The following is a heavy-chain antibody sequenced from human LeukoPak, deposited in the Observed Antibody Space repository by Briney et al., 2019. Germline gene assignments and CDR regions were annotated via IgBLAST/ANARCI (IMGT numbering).Heavy chain of an antibody. CDR2: VYYSGTT. V-gene: IGHV4-59*11. CDR1: GVSIKSHY. J-gene: IGHJ4*02. Sequence: PSETLSLTCSVSGVSIKSHYYTWIRQPPGKGLEWIGYVYYSGTTSYNPSLESRVSISDDTSKNQVYLWLTSVTAADTAVYYCETSLYGDYEADYWGPGILVPVSS. CDR3: ETSLYGDYEADY. D-gene: IGHD5-12*01.